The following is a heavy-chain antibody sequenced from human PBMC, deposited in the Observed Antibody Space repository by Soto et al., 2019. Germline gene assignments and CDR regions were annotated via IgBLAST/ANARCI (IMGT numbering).Heavy chain of an antibody. D-gene: IGHD3-22*01. V-gene: IGHV1-18*01. CDR3: ARGGRHDSSGYYLPFSGMDV. CDR2: ISAYNGNT. J-gene: IGHJ6*02. CDR1: GYTFTSYG. Sequence: QVQLVQSGAEVKKPGASVKVSCKASGYTFTSYGISWVRQAPGQGLEWMGWISAYNGNTNYAQKLQGRVTMTTDTSTSTAYMELRSLRSGDTAVYYCARGGRHDSSGYYLPFSGMDVWGQGTTVTVSS.